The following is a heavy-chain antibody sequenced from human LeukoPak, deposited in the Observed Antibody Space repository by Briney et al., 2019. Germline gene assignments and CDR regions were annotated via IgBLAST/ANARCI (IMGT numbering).Heavy chain of an antibody. CDR2: IRYDGSNK. D-gene: IGHD1-26*01. CDR1: RFMFSDYS. Sequence: GGSLRLSCAAARFMFSDYSMHWVRQAPGKGLEWVSFIRYDGSNKYYVDSVKGRFTISRDNSKNTVFLQMNSLRAEDTAVYYCAKPSGSGFDYWGQGTLVTVSS. CDR3: AKPSGSGFDY. V-gene: IGHV3-30*02. J-gene: IGHJ4*02.